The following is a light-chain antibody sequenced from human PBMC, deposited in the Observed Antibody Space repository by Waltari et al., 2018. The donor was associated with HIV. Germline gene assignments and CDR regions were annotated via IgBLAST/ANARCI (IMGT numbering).Light chain of an antibody. Sequence: QSVLAQPPSVSGAPGQRVTISCTWRSSNIGADYPVSWYQPHPGKAPKLLTSGNSNRPSGVPNLCSRSKSDTSASLAITGLQAEDDADYYCQSYDRSLSAWVFGGGTRLNVL. CDR1: SSNIGADYP. J-gene: IGLJ3*02. V-gene: IGLV1-40*01. CDR3: QSYDRSLSAWV. CDR2: GNS.